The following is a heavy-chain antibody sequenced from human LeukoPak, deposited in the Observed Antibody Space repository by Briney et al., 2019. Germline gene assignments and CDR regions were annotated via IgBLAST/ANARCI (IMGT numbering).Heavy chain of an antibody. D-gene: IGHD6-19*01. J-gene: IGHJ4*02. CDR1: GFIFNKHA. CDR2: VGGTSEYI. V-gene: IGHV3-21*06. CDR3: ARWYSSGWYSDY. Sequence: GGSLRLSCAASGFIFNKHAMSWVRQAPGKGLEWVSSVGGTSEYIYYADSVRGRFTISRDNAKNTVYLQMNSLRAEDTAVYYCARWYSSGWYSDYWGQGTLVTVSS.